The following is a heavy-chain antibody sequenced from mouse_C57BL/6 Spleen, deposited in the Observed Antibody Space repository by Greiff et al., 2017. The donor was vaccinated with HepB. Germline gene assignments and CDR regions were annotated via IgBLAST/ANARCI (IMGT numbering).Heavy chain of an antibody. Sequence: EVKLMESGGGLVKPGGSLKLSCAASGFTFSDYGMHWVRQAPEKGLEWVAYISSGSSTIYYADTVKGRFTISRDNAKNTLFLQMTSLRSEDTAMYYCAYYYDSSSTWYFDVWGTGTTVTVSS. J-gene: IGHJ1*03. CDR1: GFTFSDYG. CDR2: ISSGSSTI. D-gene: IGHD1-1*01. V-gene: IGHV5-17*01. CDR3: AYYYDSSSTWYFDV.